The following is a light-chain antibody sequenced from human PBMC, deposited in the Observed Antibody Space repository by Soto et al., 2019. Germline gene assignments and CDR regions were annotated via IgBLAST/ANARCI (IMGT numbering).Light chain of an antibody. V-gene: IGLV2-14*01. Sequence: QSVLTQPASVSGSPGQSITTSCTGTSSDVGGYNYVSWYQQHPDKAPKLMIYEVSNRPSGVSNRFSGSKSGNTASLTISGLQAEDEADYYCSSYTTSSTYVFGTGTKVTVL. CDR1: SSDVGGYNY. J-gene: IGLJ1*01. CDR2: EVS. CDR3: SSYTTSSTYV.